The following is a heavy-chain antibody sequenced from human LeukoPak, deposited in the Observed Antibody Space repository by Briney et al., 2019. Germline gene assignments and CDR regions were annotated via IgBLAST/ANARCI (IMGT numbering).Heavy chain of an antibody. Sequence: GGSLRLSCEASGFTFNIYSMNWVRQVPGKGLEWVSSISSQSVYIYYADSVKGRFAISRDNAKNTLYLQMNSLRAEDTAVYYCAKELGYCSSTSCYRGFANPFDYWGQGTLVTVSS. CDR3: AKELGYCSSTSCYRGFANPFDY. J-gene: IGHJ4*02. D-gene: IGHD2-2*02. CDR2: ISSQSVYI. CDR1: GFTFNIYS. V-gene: IGHV3-21*04.